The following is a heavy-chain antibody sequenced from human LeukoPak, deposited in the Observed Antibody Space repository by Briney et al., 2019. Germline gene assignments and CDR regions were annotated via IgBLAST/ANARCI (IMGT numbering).Heavy chain of an antibody. CDR2: IKRDGSEK. Sequence: PGGSLRLSCAASGFTFSSYWMSWVRQAPGKGLEWVANIKRDGSEKYYVDSVKGRFTISRDNAKNSLYLQMNSLRAEDTAVYYCARDSYSSGSSTGYLRYWGQGTLVTVSS. D-gene: IGHD6-19*01. J-gene: IGHJ4*02. CDR1: GFTFSSYW. V-gene: IGHV3-7*01. CDR3: ARDSYSSGSSTGYLRY.